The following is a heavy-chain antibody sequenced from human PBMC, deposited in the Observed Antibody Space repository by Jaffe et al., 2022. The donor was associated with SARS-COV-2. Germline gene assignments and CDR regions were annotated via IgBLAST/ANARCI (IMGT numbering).Heavy chain of an antibody. CDR2: INAGNGNT. D-gene: IGHD2-2*01. CDR3: ARDGTEVPAAMFAPPLYGMDV. J-gene: IGHJ6*02. CDR1: GYTFTSYA. Sequence: QVQLVQSGAEVKKPGASVKVSCKASGYTFTSYAMHWVRQAPGQRLEWMGWINAGNGNTKYSQKFQGRVTITRDTSASTAYMELSSLRSEDTAVYYCARDGTEVPAAMFAPPLYGMDVWGQGTTVTVSS. V-gene: IGHV1-3*01.